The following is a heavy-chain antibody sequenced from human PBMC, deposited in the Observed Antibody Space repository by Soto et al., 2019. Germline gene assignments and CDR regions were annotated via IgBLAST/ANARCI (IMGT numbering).Heavy chain of an antibody. CDR1: GFTFTNYG. J-gene: IGHJ4*02. Sequence: GGSLRLSCAASGFTFTNYGMHWVRQAPGKGLEWVAVVRDDADNAYHADSVKGRFTISRDNSKNTLYLHMTNLRAEDTAVYYCAKDGNWLDVYFDVWGQGTPVTAPQ. D-gene: IGHD6-19*01. V-gene: IGHV3-33*06. CDR2: VRDDADNA. CDR3: AKDGNWLDVYFDV.